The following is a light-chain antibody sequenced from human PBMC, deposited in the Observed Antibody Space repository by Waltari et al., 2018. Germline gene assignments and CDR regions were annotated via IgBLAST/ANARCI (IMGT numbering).Light chain of an antibody. CDR1: SSDVGLYDW. Sequence: QSALTQPPSASGSPGQSVTISCTGTSSDVGLYDWVSWYQHHPGKAPKLIIFEVKKWPSGVLDRFSGSKSGNTASLTIYGLQPEDDADYYCSSYAGSDNFVVFGGGTKLTVL. CDR3: SSYAGSDNFVV. CDR2: EVK. V-gene: IGLV2-8*01. J-gene: IGLJ2*01.